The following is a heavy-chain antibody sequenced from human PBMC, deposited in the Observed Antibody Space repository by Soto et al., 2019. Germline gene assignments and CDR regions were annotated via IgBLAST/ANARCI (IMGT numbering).Heavy chain of an antibody. Sequence: PGGSLRLSCAASGFTFSSYGMHWVRQAPGKGLEWVAVIWYDGSNKYYADSVKGRFTISRDNSKNTLYLQMNSLRAEDTAVYYCARDPHWLIAVAGTFDYWGQGTLVTVSS. J-gene: IGHJ4*02. CDR3: ARDPHWLIAVAGTFDY. CDR1: GFTFSSYG. CDR2: IWYDGSNK. V-gene: IGHV3-33*01. D-gene: IGHD6-19*01.